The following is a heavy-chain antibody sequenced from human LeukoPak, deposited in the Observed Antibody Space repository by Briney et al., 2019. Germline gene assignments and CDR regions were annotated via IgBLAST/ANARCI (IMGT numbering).Heavy chain of an antibody. Sequence: SVKVSCKASGGTFSSYAISWVRQAPGQGLEWMGGIIPIFGTANYAQKFQGRVTITAHESTSTAYMELSSLRSEDTAVYYCARGPPSHYSGSYFGYFDYWGQGTLVTVSS. CDR2: IIPIFGTA. V-gene: IGHV1-69*13. CDR3: ARGPPSHYSGSYFGYFDY. D-gene: IGHD1-26*01. J-gene: IGHJ4*02. CDR1: GGTFSSYA.